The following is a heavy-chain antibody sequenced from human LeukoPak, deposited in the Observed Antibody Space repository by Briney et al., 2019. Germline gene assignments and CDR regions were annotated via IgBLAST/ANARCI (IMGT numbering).Heavy chain of an antibody. CDR3: ARIPGYSSGWFDY. CDR1: GGSFSGYY. CDR2: INHSGST. Sequence: SETLSLTCAVYGGSFSGYYWSWIRQPPGKGLEWIGEINHSGSTNYNPSLKSRVTISVDTSKNQFSLKLNSVTAADTAVYYCARIPGYSSGWFDYWGQGTLVTVSS. D-gene: IGHD6-19*01. J-gene: IGHJ4*02. V-gene: IGHV4-34*01.